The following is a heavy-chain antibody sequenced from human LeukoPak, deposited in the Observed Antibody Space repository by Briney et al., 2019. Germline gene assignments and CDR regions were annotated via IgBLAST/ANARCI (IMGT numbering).Heavy chain of an antibody. V-gene: IGHV3-15*01. CDR2: IKSKMDGGTI. CDR3: ATAGYCSGGNCYGFDH. CDR1: GFTFNTAW. D-gene: IGHD2-15*01. J-gene: IGHJ4*02. Sequence: GGSLRLSCAASGFTFNTAWMNWVRQAPGKGLEWDGRIKSKMDGGTIDYVAPVKGRFTISRDDSKNAVYLQMNSLKTDDTAVYYCATAGYCSGGNCYGFDHWGQGTLVTVSS.